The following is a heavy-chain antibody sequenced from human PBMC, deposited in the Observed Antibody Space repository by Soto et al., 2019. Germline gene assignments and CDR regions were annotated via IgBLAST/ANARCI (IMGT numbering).Heavy chain of an antibody. Sequence: QLQLQESGPGLVKPSETLSLTCTVSGGSISSSSYYWGWIRQPPGKGLEWIGSIYYSGSTYYNPSLKSRVTISVDTSKNQFSLKLSSVTAADTAVYYCARHDYGDRLDYWGQGTLVTVSS. D-gene: IGHD4-17*01. CDR3: ARHDYGDRLDY. CDR1: GGSISSSSYY. J-gene: IGHJ4*02. CDR2: IYYSGST. V-gene: IGHV4-39*01.